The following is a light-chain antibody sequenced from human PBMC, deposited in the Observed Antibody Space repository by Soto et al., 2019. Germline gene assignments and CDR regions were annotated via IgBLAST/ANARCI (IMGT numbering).Light chain of an antibody. CDR2: FGS. CDR1: QSLLYNNTYNY. J-gene: IGKJ5*01. CDR3: MQALQSLT. V-gene: IGKV2-28*01. Sequence: EIVMTQCPLTLPVTPGEPASISCRSSQSLLYNNTYNYLDWYVQKPGQSPQLLIYFGSNRAPGVPDRFSGSGSGTDFTLKINRVEAEDVGTYYCMQALQSLTFGQGTRLEIK.